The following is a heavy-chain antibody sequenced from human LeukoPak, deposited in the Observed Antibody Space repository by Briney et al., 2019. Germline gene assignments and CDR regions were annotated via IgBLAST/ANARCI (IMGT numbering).Heavy chain of an antibody. J-gene: IGHJ4*02. CDR2: ISGSGGST. CDR3: AKFLDSSGYKHYFDY. CDR1: GFTFSSYA. V-gene: IGHV3-23*01. Sequence: GGSLRLSCAASGFTFSSYAMSWVRQAPGKGLEWVSAISGSGGSTYYADSVKGRFTISRDNSKNTLYLQMNSLRAEDTDVYYCAKFLDSSGYKHYFDYWGQGTLVTVSS. D-gene: IGHD3-22*01.